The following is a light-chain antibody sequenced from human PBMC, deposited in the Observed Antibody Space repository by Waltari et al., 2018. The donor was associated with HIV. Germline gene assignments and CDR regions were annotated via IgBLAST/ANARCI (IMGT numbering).Light chain of an antibody. V-gene: IGKV4-1*01. J-gene: IGKJ2*01. Sequence: DVVMTQSPDSLTVSVGERATLNCKSSQSLLYGSNNKNYLAWYQQRPGRRPKLLSCWASTRQAGVPDRFSGSGSGTDFSLAISSLQAEDVAVYYCQQYYLVPYTFGQGTKLEIK. CDR3: QQYYLVPYT. CDR2: WAS. CDR1: QSLLYGSNNKNY.